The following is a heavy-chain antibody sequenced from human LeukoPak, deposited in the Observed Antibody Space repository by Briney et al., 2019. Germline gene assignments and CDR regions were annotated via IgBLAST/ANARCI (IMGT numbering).Heavy chain of an antibody. CDR2: INPNSGGT. CDR1: GYTFTGYY. CDR3: AREVGTDIVVVPAAYDY. J-gene: IGHJ4*02. Sequence: ASVKVSCKASGYTFTGYYMHWVRQAPGQGLEWMGRINPNSGGTNYAQKFQGRVTMTRDTSISTAYMELSRLRSDDTAVYYCAREVGTDIVVVPAAYDYWGQGTLVTVSS. V-gene: IGHV1-2*06. D-gene: IGHD2-2*01.